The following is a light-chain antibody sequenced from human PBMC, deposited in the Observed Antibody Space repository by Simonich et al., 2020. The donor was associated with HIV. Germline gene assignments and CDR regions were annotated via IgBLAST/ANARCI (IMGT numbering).Light chain of an antibody. J-gene: IGKJ1*01. CDR3: QHYNNWPPWT. CDR2: GAS. CDR1: QSVSSN. Sequence: EIVMTQSPATLSVSPGERATLPCRASQSVSSNLAWYQQKPGQAPRLLIYGASTRATGIPARFSGSGSGTEFTLTINSLQSGDFAVYYCQHYNNWPPWTFGQGTKVEIK. V-gene: IGKV3-15*01.